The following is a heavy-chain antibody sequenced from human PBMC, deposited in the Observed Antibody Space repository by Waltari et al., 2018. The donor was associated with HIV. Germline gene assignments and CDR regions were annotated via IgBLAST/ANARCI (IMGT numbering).Heavy chain of an antibody. J-gene: IGHJ4*02. CDR3: ARAYCSATGCQIGGY. CDR2: INPSNGGT. V-gene: IGHV1-2*06. Sequence: QVQLVQSGAEGKTPGASVEVACKASGYTFPHYSPPWVRQAPGQGLEWMGRINPSNGGTNYAQSFQGRVTMTRDTSISTAYMELTRLTSDDTAVYYCARAYCSATGCQIGGYWGQGTLVTVSS. CDR1: GYTFPHYS. D-gene: IGHD2-2*01.